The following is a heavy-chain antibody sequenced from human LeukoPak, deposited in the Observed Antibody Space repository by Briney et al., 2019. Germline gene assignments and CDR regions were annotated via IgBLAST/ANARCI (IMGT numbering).Heavy chain of an antibody. D-gene: IGHD1-1*01. CDR3: ARGPSSQLRADY. J-gene: IGHJ4*02. CDR2: IKKTGSET. V-gene: IGHV3-7*03. CDR1: GFTFSHFW. Sequence: PGGSLRLSCAASGFTFSHFWMSWVRQAPGKGLEWVAYIKKTGSETYYVDSVKGRFTITRDNTRNSLFLQMYSLRAEDTAIYYCARGPSSQLRADYWGQGTLVTVSS.